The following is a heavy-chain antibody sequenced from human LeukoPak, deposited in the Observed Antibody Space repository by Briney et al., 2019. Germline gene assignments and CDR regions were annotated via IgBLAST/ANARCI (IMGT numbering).Heavy chain of an antibody. J-gene: IGHJ4*02. CDR1: GFTFSNAW. CDR3: AKVLYVGRGSRIDY. CDR2: IKSKTDGGTT. V-gene: IGHV3-15*01. Sequence: PGGSLRLSCAASGFTFSNAWMSWVRQAPGKGLEWVGRIKSKTDGGTTDYAAPVKGRFTISRDNAKNTLYLQMNSLRAEDTAVYYCAKVLYVGRGSRIDYWGQGTLVTVSS. D-gene: IGHD3-16*01.